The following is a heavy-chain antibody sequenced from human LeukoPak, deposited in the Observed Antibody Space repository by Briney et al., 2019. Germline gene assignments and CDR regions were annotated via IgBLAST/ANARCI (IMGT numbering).Heavy chain of an antibody. CDR3: ASAVFDIVVVPAALGLAPGSYYYYYMDV. V-gene: IGHV1-69*06. CDR1: GYTFTGYY. J-gene: IGHJ6*03. D-gene: IGHD2-2*01. CDR2: IIPIFGTA. Sequence: ASVKVSCKASGYTFTGYYMHWVRQAPGQGLEWMGGIIPIFGTANYAQKFQGRVTITADKSTSTAYMELSSLRSEDTAVYYCASAVFDIVVVPAALGLAPGSYYYYYMDVWGKGTTVTVSS.